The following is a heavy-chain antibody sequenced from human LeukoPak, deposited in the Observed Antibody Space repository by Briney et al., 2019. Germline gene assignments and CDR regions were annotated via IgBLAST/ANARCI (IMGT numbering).Heavy chain of an antibody. CDR2: INHSGST. V-gene: IGHV4-61*01. CDR1: GYSISSGYY. J-gene: IGHJ5*02. D-gene: IGHD3-22*01. CDR3: AQYSYDNSGYYFWFDP. Sequence: SETLSLTCTVSGYSISSGYYWNWIRQPPGKGLEWIGYINHSGSTTYNPSLKTRVTISVDTSKNQFSLKLSSVTSADTAVYYCAQYSYDNSGYYFWFDPWGQGTLVTVSS.